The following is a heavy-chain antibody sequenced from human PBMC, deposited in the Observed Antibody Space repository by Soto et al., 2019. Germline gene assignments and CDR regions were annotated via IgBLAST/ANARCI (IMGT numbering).Heavy chain of an antibody. J-gene: IGHJ4*02. Sequence: SETLSLTCTVFGGSVSSYYWTWIRQPLGKGLEWIGYVYHSGSTYYDPSLKSRVTISVDRSKNQFSLKLSSVTAADAAVYYCARMTTVTDFDYWGQGTLVTVS. D-gene: IGHD4-17*01. CDR3: ARMTTVTDFDY. CDR1: GGSVSSYY. V-gene: IGHV4-59*02. CDR2: VYHSGST.